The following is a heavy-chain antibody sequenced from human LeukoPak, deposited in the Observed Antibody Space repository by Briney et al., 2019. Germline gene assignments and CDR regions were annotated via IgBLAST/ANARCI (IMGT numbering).Heavy chain of an antibody. V-gene: IGHV7-4-1*02. CDR3: ARTHGIVGATFDY. CDR2: INTNTGDP. Sequence: ASVKVSCKASGYTFTTYSMNWVRQAPGQGLELMGWINTNTGDPMYVQGSTGRFVFSLDTSVSTAYLQINSLTSEDTAVYYCARTHGIVGATFDYWGQGTLVTVSS. D-gene: IGHD1-26*01. J-gene: IGHJ4*02. CDR1: GYTFTTYS.